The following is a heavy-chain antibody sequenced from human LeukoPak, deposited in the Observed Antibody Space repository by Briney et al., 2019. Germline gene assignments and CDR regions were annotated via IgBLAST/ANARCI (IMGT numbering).Heavy chain of an antibody. V-gene: IGHV3-74*01. J-gene: IGHJ4*02. Sequence: PGGSLTLSCTTSGFTFSNYWMYWVRQAPGKGLMWVSRIKSDGTGITYTDSVEGRFTISRDNAKNSLSLQMNSLRAEDTAVYYCAREGRWGQGTLVTVSS. CDR1: GFTFSNYW. CDR3: AREGR. CDR2: IKSDGTGI.